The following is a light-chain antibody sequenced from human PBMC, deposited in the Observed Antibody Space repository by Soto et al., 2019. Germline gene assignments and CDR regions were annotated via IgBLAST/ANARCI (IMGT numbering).Light chain of an antibody. CDR1: SSNIGSNT. CDR3: AAWDDSLNGRVV. Sequence: QSVLTQPPSASGTPGQSVTISCSGSSSNIGSNTVNWYQHLPGTTPKLLIYNNNQRPSGVPDRFSGSKSGTSASLAISGLQSEDEGDYYCAAWDDSLNGRVVFGGGTKLTVL. J-gene: IGLJ2*01. CDR2: NNN. V-gene: IGLV1-44*01.